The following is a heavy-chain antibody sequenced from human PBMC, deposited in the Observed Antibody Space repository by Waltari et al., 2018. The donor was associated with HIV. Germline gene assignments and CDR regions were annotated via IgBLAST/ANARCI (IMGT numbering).Heavy chain of an antibody. CDR1: GGSISSGSYY. V-gene: IGHV4-61*02. D-gene: IGHD5-18*01. CDR3: ARGGYSYDNYYGMDV. CDR2: IYTSGST. Sequence: QVQLQESGPGLVKPSQTLSLTCTVSGGSISSGSYYWSWIRQPAGKGLEWIGRIYTSGSTNYNPSLKSRVTISVDTSKNQFSLKLSSVTAADTAVYYCARGGYSYDNYYGMDVWGQGTTVTVSS. J-gene: IGHJ6*02.